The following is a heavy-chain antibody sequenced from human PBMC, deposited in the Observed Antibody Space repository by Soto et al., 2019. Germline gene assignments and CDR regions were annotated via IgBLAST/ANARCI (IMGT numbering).Heavy chain of an antibody. D-gene: IGHD6-13*01. CDR1: GYTFTYYH. CDR2: INPNGGDT. J-gene: IGHJ4*02. V-gene: IGHV1-46*01. Sequence: ASVKVSCKASGYTFTYYHVHWVRQAPGQGLEWMGIINPNGGDTTYAQKFQGRVTMTRDTSTSTVYMEVSSLRSEDTAVYYCARISSGIAAAGLRYFDYWGQGTLVTVSS. CDR3: ARISSGIAAAGLRYFDY.